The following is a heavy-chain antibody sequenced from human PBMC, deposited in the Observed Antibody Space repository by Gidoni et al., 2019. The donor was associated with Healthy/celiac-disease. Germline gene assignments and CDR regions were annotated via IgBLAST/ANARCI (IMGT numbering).Heavy chain of an antibody. V-gene: IGHV3-74*01. CDR3: ARISYCSGGSCYLFNWYFDL. J-gene: IGHJ2*01. CDR2: INSDGSST. Sequence: EVQLVESGGGLVQPGGSLRLSCAASGFTFSSSWMHWVRQAPGKGLVWVSRINSDGSSTSYADSVKGRFTISRDNAKNTLYLQMNSLRAEDTAVYYCARISYCSGGSCYLFNWYFDLWGRGTLVTVSS. D-gene: IGHD2-15*01. CDR1: GFTFSSSW.